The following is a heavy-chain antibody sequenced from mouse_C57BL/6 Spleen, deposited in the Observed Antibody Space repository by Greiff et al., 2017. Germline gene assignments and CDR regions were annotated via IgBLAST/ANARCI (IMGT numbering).Heavy chain of an antibody. CDR1: GYTFTSYW. Sequence: QVQLQQPGAELVRPGPSVKLSCKASGYTFTSYWMHWVKQRPGQGLEWIGVIDPSDSYTNYNQKFKGKATLTVDTSSSTAYMQLSSLTSEDSAVYYCARGTTGRYFDYWGQGTTLTVSS. V-gene: IGHV1-59*01. CDR3: ARGTTGRYFDY. J-gene: IGHJ2*01. CDR2: IDPSDSYT. D-gene: IGHD4-1*01.